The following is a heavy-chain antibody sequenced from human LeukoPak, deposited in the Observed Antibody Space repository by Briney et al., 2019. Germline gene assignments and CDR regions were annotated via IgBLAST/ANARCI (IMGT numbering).Heavy chain of an antibody. CDR2: IIYSGGTT. CDR1: GFTFSSYA. CDR3: ARGGGSGYFSAEYYMDV. J-gene: IGHJ6*03. Sequence: GGSLRLSCAASGFTFSSYAMTWVRQAPGEGLEWVSSIIYSGGTTYYADSVKGRFTVSRDNSKNTVYLHMNSLRADDTAVYYCARGGGSGYFSAEYYMDVWGEGTTVTISS. D-gene: IGHD3-22*01. V-gene: IGHV3-23*01.